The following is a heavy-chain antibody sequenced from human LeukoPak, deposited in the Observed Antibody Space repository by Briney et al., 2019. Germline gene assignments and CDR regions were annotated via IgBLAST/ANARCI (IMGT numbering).Heavy chain of an antibody. V-gene: IGHV3-74*01. J-gene: IGHJ6*02. CDR3: ARDRPVAYYYYGMDV. CDR1: GFTFSSYW. Sequence: GGSLRLSCAASGFTFSSYWMNWVRQAPGKGLVWVSRINSDGSSTSSADSVKGRFTISRDNAKNTLYLQMNSLRAEDTAVYYCARDRPVAYYYYGMDVWGQGTTVTVSS. CDR2: INSDGSST.